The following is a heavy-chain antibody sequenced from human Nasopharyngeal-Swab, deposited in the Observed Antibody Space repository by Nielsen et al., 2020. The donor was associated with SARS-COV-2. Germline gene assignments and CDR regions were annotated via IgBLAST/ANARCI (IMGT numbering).Heavy chain of an antibody. Sequence: SETLSLTCTVSGGSISSYYWSWIRRPAGKGLEWIGRIYTSGSTNYNPSLKSRVTMSVDTSKNQFSLKLSSVTAADTAVYYCARDGSIFPPDWFDPWGQGTLVTVSS. J-gene: IGHJ5*02. CDR2: IYTSGST. CDR3: ARDGSIFPPDWFDP. CDR1: GGSISSYY. V-gene: IGHV4-4*07. D-gene: IGHD3-3*01.